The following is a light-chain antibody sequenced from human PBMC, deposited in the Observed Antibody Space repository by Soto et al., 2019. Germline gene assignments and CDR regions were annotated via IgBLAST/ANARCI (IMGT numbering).Light chain of an antibody. V-gene: IGKV3-20*01. Sequence: EIVLTQSPGTLSLSPGERATLSCRASQSVSVNSLAWYQQKGGQAPRLLIYAASTRATGVPDRFSGSGSGTDFILNISRLEPEDFAVYYCQQYGESLYSFGQGTKVDIK. CDR3: QQYGESLYS. CDR1: QSVSVNS. J-gene: IGKJ2*03. CDR2: AAS.